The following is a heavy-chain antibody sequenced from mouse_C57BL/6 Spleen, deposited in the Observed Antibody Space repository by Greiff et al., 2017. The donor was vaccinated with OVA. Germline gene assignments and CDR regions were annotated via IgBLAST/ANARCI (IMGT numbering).Heavy chain of an antibody. D-gene: IGHD1-1*01. CDR2: IDPSDSYT. V-gene: IGHV1-69*01. CDR1: GYTFTSYW. CDR3: ARRGTVVAKRYFDV. J-gene: IGHJ1*03. Sequence: QVQLQQPGAELVMPGASVKLSCKASGYTFTSYWMHWVKQRPGQGLEWIGEIDPSDSYTNYNQKFKGKSTLTVDKSSSTAYMQLISLTSAHSAVLYCARRGTVVAKRYFDVWGTGTTVTVSS.